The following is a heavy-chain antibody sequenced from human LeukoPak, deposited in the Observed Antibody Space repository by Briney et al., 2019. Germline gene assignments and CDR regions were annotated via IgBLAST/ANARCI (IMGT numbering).Heavy chain of an antibody. Sequence: PSETLSLTCSVSSGPINSGGYYWTWIRQRPGKGLEWIGHIYYSGTTHSTPSLKSPVSMSVDTSNSPSSLRLTSLTAADTAVYYCARADFWTHYYYYWGQGTLVTVSS. CDR3: ARADFWTHYYYY. J-gene: IGHJ4*02. V-gene: IGHV4-31*01. CDR1: SGPINSGGYY. D-gene: IGHD3/OR15-3a*01. CDR2: IYYSGTT.